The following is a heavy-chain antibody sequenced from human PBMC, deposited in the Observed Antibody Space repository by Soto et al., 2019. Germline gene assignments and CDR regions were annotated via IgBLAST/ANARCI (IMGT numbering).Heavy chain of an antibody. CDR2: INRDGSKK. V-gene: IGHV3-7*05. CDR3: ARDVSPGSSSVYLDAFDI. Sequence: EVQLEESGGDLVQPGGSLRLSCAASGFTLSAYWMTWVRQAPGKGLEWVANINRDGSKKSYLDSVRGRITISRDNVGNSLYLQMDSLRADDTALYYCARDVSPGSSSVYLDAFDIWGQGTMVTVSS. J-gene: IGHJ3*02. CDR1: GFTLSAYW. D-gene: IGHD6-13*01.